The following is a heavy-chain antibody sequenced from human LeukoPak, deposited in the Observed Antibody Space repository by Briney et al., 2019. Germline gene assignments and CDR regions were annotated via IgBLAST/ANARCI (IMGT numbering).Heavy chain of an antibody. CDR1: GFTFSSYA. CDR3: ARGDYYDSSGYYPITDY. CDR2: ISGSGDNT. J-gene: IGHJ4*02. D-gene: IGHD3-22*01. V-gene: IGHV3-23*01. Sequence: PGGSLRLSCAASGFTFSSYAMSWVRQAPGEGLEWVSGISGSGDNTYYADSVKGRFTISRDNSKNTLYVQVNSLGTEDTAAYYCARGDYYDSSGYYPITDYWGQGTLVTVSS.